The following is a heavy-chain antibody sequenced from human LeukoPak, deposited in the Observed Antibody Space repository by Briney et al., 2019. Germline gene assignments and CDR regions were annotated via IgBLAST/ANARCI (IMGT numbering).Heavy chain of an antibody. CDR2: SHYSGST. D-gene: IGHD2-2*02. Sequence: PSETLSLTCIVSGGSISSYYWSWIRQPPGKGLEWIGYSHYSGSTNYNPSLKSRVTISVDTSKNQFSLKLSSVSAADTAVYYCARGSTVVVPAAIGPIYYYYYMDVWGKGTTVTVSS. V-gene: IGHV4-59*01. CDR3: ARGSTVVVPAAIGPIYYYYYMDV. CDR1: GGSISSYY. J-gene: IGHJ6*03.